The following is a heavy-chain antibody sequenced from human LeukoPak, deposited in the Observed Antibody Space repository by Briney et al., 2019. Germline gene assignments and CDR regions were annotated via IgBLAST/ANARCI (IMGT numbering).Heavy chain of an antibody. CDR2: ISAYNGNT. D-gene: IGHD3-16*01. V-gene: IGHV1-18*01. J-gene: IGHJ4*02. CDR3: ARDRRGEIVHHFDY. Sequence: GASVKVSCKASGGTFSSYAISWVRQAPGQGLEWMGWISAYNGNTNYAQKLQGRVTMTTDTSTSTAYMELRSLRSDDTAVYYCARDRRGEIVHHFDYWGQGTLVTVSS. CDR1: GGTFSSYA.